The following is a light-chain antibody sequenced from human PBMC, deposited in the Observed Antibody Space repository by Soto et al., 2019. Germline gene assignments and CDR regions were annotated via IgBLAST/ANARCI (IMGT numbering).Light chain of an antibody. V-gene: IGLV3-1*01. J-gene: IGLJ3*02. CDR3: QALDSNIVL. Sequence: SYELTQPPSVSVSPGQPAPITCSGDKLGDKYACWFQQKPGQSPVLVLCQDNKRPSGIPERFSGSNSGNTATLTISGTQAMDEADYYCQALDSNIVLFGGGTKLTVL. CDR1: KLGDKY. CDR2: QDN.